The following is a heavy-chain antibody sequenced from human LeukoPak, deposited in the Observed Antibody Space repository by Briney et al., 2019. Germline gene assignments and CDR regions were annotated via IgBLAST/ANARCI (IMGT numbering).Heavy chain of an antibody. CDR1: GLSISSGDYD. CDR3: ARDGFRASVTTIVRGLLDY. J-gene: IGHJ4*02. V-gene: IGHV4-30-4*01. CDR2: IYYSGRT. Sequence: ASETLSLACTGSGLSISSGDYDSGWLRQPPGKGLEWFGYIYYSGRTYYNPSRKGRVARSVDTSNHQFSLKLSSVTAADTAVYYCARDGFRASVTTIVRGLLDYWGQGTLVTVCS. D-gene: IGHD3-10*01.